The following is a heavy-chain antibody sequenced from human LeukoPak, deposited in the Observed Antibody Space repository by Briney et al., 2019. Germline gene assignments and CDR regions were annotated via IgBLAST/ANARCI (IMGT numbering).Heavy chain of an antibody. CDR2: IYTGDSDT. Sequence: GESLKISCKDSGYSFINYWIGWVRHMPGEGLEWRGIIYTGDSDTRYSPSSQGQVTIPADKSIRTAYLQWSSLRASDTAMYYCARQTDNYMDVWGKGTTVTVSS. CDR1: GYSFINYW. CDR3: ARQTDNYMDV. J-gene: IGHJ6*03. V-gene: IGHV5-51*01.